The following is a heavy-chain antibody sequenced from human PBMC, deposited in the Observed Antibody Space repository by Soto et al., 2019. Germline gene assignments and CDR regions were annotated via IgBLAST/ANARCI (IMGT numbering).Heavy chain of an antibody. D-gene: IGHD3-10*01. CDR2: ISGSGVST. CDR3: AKDHRIWGRLVEYMDV. J-gene: IGHJ6*02. Sequence: EGTLRLPCAASGFTFSSYALGWVRQAPGRRLEYVSAISGSGVSTFYAGSVKGRFSISRDTSKNTLYLQMNALTAEDTAVYYCAKDHRIWGRLVEYMDVWGQGNTVSVSS. V-gene: IGHV3-23*01. CDR1: GFTFSSYA.